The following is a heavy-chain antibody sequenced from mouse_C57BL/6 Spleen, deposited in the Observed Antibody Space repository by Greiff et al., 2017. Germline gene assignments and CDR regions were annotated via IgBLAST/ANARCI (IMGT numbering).Heavy chain of an antibody. V-gene: IGHV2-3*01. J-gene: IGHJ3*01. CDR2: IWGDGST. D-gene: IGHD1-1*01. Sequence: QVQLKESGPGLVAPSQSLSITCTVSGFSLTSYGVSWVRQPPGKGLEWVGVIWGDGSTNYHSALISSLSISKDNSKSHVFIKLNSLQTDDTATYYCAKIEYYGSIIFAYWGQGTLVTVSA. CDR1: GFSLTSYG. CDR3: AKIEYYGSIIFAY.